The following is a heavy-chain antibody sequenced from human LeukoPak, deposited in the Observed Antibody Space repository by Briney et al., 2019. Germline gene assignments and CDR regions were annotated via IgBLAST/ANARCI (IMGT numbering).Heavy chain of an antibody. Sequence: SETLSLTCAVSGDSISSGDYYWSWIRQPAGKGLEWIGRSYTGGGTNYNPSLESRVTISEDMSKNQFSLKLSSVTAADTAVYYCARNWRRGWFDPWGQGILVTVSS. CDR3: ARNWRRGWFDP. J-gene: IGHJ5*02. CDR1: GDSISSGDYY. CDR2: SYTGGGT. D-gene: IGHD1-1*01. V-gene: IGHV4-61*02.